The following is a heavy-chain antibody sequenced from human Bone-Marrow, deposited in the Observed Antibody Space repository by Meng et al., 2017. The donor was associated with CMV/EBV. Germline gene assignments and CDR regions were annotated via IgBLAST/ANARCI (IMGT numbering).Heavy chain of an antibody. CDR2: IYYNGST. CDR1: GGSISSSSYY. CDR3: ARDRAGSTSWGYYYYGMDV. Sequence: SETLSLTCTVSGGSISSSSYYWGWIRQPPGKGLEWIGSIYYNGSTYYNPSLKSRVTISVDTSKNQFSLKLSSVTAADTAVYYCARDRAGSTSWGYYYYGMDVWGQGTTVTVSS. J-gene: IGHJ6*02. D-gene: IGHD2-2*01. V-gene: IGHV4-39*07.